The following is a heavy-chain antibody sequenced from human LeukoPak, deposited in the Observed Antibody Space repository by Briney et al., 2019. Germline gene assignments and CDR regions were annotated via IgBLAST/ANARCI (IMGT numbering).Heavy chain of an antibody. V-gene: IGHV3-23*01. CDR3: ARYNGNYLDY. J-gene: IGHJ4*02. Sequence: DSVKGRFTISRDNSKNSLFLQMNSLRAEDTAVYYCARYNGNYLDYWGQGTLVTVSS. D-gene: IGHD1-26*01.